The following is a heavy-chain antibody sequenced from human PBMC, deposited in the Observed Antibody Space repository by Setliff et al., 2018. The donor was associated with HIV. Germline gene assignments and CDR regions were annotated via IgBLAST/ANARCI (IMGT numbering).Heavy chain of an antibody. J-gene: IGHJ4*02. Sequence: SETLSLTCAVYGGSFSGYYWSWIRQPPGKGLEWIGEINHSGSTNYNPSLKSRVTISVDTSKNQFSVRLSSVTAADTAVYYCARVILAGRFKTYYFDYWGQGSLVTVSS. CDR2: INHSGST. D-gene: IGHD3-10*01. CDR1: GGSFSGYY. CDR3: ARVILAGRFKTYYFDY. V-gene: IGHV4-34*01.